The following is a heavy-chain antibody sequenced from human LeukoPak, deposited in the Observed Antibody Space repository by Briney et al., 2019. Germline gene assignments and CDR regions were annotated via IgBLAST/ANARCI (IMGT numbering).Heavy chain of an antibody. V-gene: IGHV1-2*02. Sequence: GASVKVSCKASGYTFTDYYMHWGRQAPGQGLERMGWINPNSGGTNYAQVFQGRVTMTRETSINTAYMEVSSLRSDDTAVYYCATDTYGGASFDYWGQGPLVTVS. CDR2: INPNSGGT. CDR3: ATDTYGGASFDY. J-gene: IGHJ4*02. D-gene: IGHD4-23*01. CDR1: GYTFTDYY.